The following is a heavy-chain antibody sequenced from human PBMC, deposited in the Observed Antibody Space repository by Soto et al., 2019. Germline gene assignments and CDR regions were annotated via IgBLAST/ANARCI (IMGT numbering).Heavy chain of an antibody. CDR1: GFTFSSYA. CDR3: AKDPKNWRLGAWFAP. CDR2: ISGSGGST. D-gene: IGHD1-1*01. Sequence: GGSLRLSCAASGFTFSSYAMSWVRQAPGKGLEWVSAISGSGGSTYYADSVKGLFTISIDNSKNTLYLQMNSLRAEDTAVYYCAKDPKNWRLGAWFAPWGQVTLLTVSS. V-gene: IGHV3-23*01. J-gene: IGHJ5*02.